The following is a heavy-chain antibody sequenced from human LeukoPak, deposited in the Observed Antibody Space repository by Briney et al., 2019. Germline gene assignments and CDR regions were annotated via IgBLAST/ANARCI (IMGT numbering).Heavy chain of an antibody. CDR2: IYWDDDK. D-gene: IGHD2-15*01. Sequence: SGPTLVKPTQTLTLTCTFSEFSLSTSGVGVGWIRQPPGKALEWLALIYWDDDKRYGPSLKSRLTITKDTSKNQVVLTMTNMDPVDTATYYCAHRLVATPAFDYWGQGTLVTVSS. CDR3: AHRLVATPAFDY. V-gene: IGHV2-5*05. J-gene: IGHJ4*02. CDR1: EFSLSTSGVG.